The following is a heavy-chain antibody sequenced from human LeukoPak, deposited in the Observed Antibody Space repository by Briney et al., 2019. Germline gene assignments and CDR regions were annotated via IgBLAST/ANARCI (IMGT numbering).Heavy chain of an antibody. CDR2: VNPSDGAR. J-gene: IGHJ4*02. D-gene: IGHD3-22*01. CDR3: ARGLYYYDGSTYDDFDY. CDR1: GYPFTTYW. Sequence: ASVKLSCKASGYPFTTYWLHWVRQAPGQRLEWMGFVNPSDGARIYAQKFKSRITMTRDTSTNTVFMELSSVRSEDTAVYYCARGLYYYDGSTYDDFDYWGQGNLVTVSS. V-gene: IGHV1-46*01.